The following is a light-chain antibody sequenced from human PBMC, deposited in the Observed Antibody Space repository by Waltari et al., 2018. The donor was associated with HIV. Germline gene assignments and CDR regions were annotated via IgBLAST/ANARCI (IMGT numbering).Light chain of an antibody. V-gene: IGKV1-39*01. Sequence: DIQITQSPSALSASLWDNVVITCRASEAISTYLNWYQQKSNKAPVLLVYSAYKLQSGAPSRFRGAGSGRDFSLSITGLQTEDFAKYFCQQSYDSPFNFGPGT. CDR1: EAISTY. CDR2: SAY. CDR3: QQSYDSPFN. J-gene: IGKJ3*01.